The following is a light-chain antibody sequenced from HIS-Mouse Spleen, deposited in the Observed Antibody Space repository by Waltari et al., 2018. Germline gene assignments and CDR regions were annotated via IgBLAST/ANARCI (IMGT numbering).Light chain of an antibody. Sequence: SYELTQPPSVSVSPGQTARITCSGDALPKKYAYWYQQKSGQAPVLVIYEDSKRPSGIPGRLSGSSSGTMATWTIRGAQVEDEADYYCYSTDSSGNHRVFGGGTKLTVL. CDR2: EDS. J-gene: IGLJ2*01. CDR1: ALPKKY. V-gene: IGLV3-10*01. CDR3: YSTDSSGNHRV.